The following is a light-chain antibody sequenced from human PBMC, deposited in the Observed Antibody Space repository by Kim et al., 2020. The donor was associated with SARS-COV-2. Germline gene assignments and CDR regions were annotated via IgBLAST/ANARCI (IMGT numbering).Light chain of an antibody. CDR2: GKY. J-gene: IGLJ3*02. V-gene: IGLV3-19*01. Sequence: SSELTQDPAVSVALGQTVRLTCQGDSLRNYYATWYQQRPGQAPVLVLYGKYNRPSGIPDRFSGSASGNTASLTITGAQAEDEADYYCNPRDSSGDHVVFG. CDR1: SLRNYY. CDR3: NPRDSSGDHVV.